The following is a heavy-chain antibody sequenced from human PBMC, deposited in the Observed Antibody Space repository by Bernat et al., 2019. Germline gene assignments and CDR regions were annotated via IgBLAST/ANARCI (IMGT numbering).Heavy chain of an antibody. D-gene: IGHD2-21*01. CDR2: FNSDGTTT. CDR1: GFTFSSYW. CDR3: ARDRFYSPEH. V-gene: IGHV3-74*01. J-gene: IGHJ1*01. Sequence: EVQLVESGGGLVQPGGSLRLSCAASGFTFSSYWMHWVRQAPGKGLVWVSRFNSDGTTTTYADSVKGRFTISRDNAKNTVYLQMNSLRDEDTAVYYCARDRFYSPEHWGQGILVTVSS.